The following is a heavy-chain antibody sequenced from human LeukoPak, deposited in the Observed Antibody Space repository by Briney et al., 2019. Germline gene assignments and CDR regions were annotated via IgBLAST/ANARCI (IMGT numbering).Heavy chain of an antibody. CDR1: GGSISSSSYY. CDR2: ISYSGTT. V-gene: IGHV4-39*07. CDR3: ARNMGFGGEDYFDY. J-gene: IGHJ4*02. Sequence: RSSETLSLTCTVSGGSISSSSYYWGWIRQPPGKGLEWIGCISYSGTTYYNPSLKSRVTISVDTSKNQFSLKLSFVTAADTAVYYCARNMGFGGEDYFDYWGQGTLVTVSS. D-gene: IGHD3-3*01.